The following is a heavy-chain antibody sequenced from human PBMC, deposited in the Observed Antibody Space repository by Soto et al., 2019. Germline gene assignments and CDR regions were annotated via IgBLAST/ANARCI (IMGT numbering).Heavy chain of an antibody. CDR2: IVVGSGNT. D-gene: IGHD2-8*01. J-gene: IGHJ6*02. CDR3: ARGDSTDCSNGVCSFFYNHDMDV. V-gene: IGHV1-58*01. CDR1: GFTFTSSA. Sequence: VKVSCKASGFTFTSSAVQWVRQARGQRLEWIGWIVVGSGNTNYAQKFQERVTITRDMSTSTAYMELSSLRSEDTAVYYCARGDSTDCSNGVCSFFYNHDMDVWGQGTTVTVSS.